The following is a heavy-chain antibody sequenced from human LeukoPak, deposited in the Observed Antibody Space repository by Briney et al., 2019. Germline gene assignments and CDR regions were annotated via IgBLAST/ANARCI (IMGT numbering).Heavy chain of an antibody. Sequence: SETLALTWSVFGGSVSRYYWSWIRQSPGKGLEWIGYIHNSRRTNYNPSLKSRVTGFVGTSKNQVSLRLSSVTAADTTVYYCARHGTISSEGYFDYWGQGALVTVSS. CDR2: IHNSRRT. D-gene: IGHD1-14*01. V-gene: IGHV4-59*08. CDR3: ARHGTISSEGYFDY. J-gene: IGHJ4*02. CDR1: GGSVSRYY.